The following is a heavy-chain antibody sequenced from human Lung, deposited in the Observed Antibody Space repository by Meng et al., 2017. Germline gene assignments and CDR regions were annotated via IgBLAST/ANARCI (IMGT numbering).Heavy chain of an antibody. CDR3: ARGPTTMAHDFDY. Sequence: VELQQWGAGLLKPSETLSARWVVSGWAFSDYYWSLIRQPPGKGLEWIGEINHCGSTNYNPSLESRATISVDTSQNNLSLKLSSVTAADSAVYYCARGPTTMAHDFDYWGQGTLVTVSS. J-gene: IGHJ4*02. V-gene: IGHV4-34*01. CDR1: GWAFSDYY. D-gene: IGHD4-11*01. CDR2: INHCGST.